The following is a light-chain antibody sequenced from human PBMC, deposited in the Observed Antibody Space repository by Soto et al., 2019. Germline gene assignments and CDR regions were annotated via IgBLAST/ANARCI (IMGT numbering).Light chain of an antibody. V-gene: IGKV3-15*01. CDR2: GAS. CDR1: QSVSSN. J-gene: IGKJ1*01. Sequence: EIVMTQSPATLSVSPGERATLSCRASQSVSSNLAWYQQKPGQAPRLLIYGASTRATGIPARFSGSGSGTDFTLTISSLHFEVFAVYSCQNYNNWPPWTFGKGTRVDIK. CDR3: QNYNNWPPWT.